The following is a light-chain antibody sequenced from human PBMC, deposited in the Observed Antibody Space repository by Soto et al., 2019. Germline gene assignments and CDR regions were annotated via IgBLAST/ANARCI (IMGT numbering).Light chain of an antibody. J-gene: IGKJ1*01. CDR1: QGIRND. CDR2: AAS. CDR3: LQLYNFSWT. Sequence: AIQMTQSPSSLSASVGDRVTISCRASQGIRNDLAWYQRKPGKAPKLLICAASNLQSGVPSRFSGSGSCTDFTPTISRLQPEDFATYYCLQLYNFSWTFGQGTKVDIK. V-gene: IGKV1-6*01.